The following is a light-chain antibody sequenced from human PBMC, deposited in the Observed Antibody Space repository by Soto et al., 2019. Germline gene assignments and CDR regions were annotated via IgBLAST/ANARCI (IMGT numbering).Light chain of an antibody. Sequence: EIVLMQSPGTLSLSPGERATLSCRASQSVSSSYLAWYQQKPGQAPRLLIYGASSRATGIPDRFSGSGSGTDFTLTISRLEPEDFAVYYCQQYGSPFGGGTKVEIK. V-gene: IGKV3-20*01. CDR3: QQYGSP. CDR1: QSVSSSY. CDR2: GAS. J-gene: IGKJ4*01.